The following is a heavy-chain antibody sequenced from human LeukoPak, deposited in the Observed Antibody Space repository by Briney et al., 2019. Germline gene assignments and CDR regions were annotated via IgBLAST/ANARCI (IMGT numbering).Heavy chain of an antibody. CDR2: IDYSGTT. Sequence: SETLSLTCTVSGGSISSYYWSWIRQPPGKGLEWIGYIDYSGTTDYNPSLKSRVTISVDTSKNQFSLKLTSVTAADTAVYYCARGAYSSGWYYRFDPWGQGTLVTVSS. CDR3: ARGAYSSGWYYRFDP. CDR1: GGSISSYY. V-gene: IGHV4-59*01. J-gene: IGHJ5*02. D-gene: IGHD6-19*01.